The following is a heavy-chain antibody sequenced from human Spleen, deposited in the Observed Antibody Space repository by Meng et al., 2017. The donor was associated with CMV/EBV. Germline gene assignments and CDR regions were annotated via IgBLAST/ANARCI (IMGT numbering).Heavy chain of an antibody. Sequence: ASVKVSCKASGYTFTSYSIYWVRQAPGQGLEWMGIINPSGGSTSYAQKFQGRVTMTRDTSTSTVYMELSSLRSEDTAVYYCAREEYSSSSGKAHYFDYWGQGTLVTVSS. CDR3: AREEYSSSSGKAHYFDY. CDR1: GYTFTSYS. J-gene: IGHJ4*02. D-gene: IGHD6-6*01. V-gene: IGHV1-46*01. CDR2: INPSGGST.